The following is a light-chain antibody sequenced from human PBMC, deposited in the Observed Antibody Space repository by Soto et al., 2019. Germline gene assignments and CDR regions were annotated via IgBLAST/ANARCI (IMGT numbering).Light chain of an antibody. J-gene: IGKJ4*01. CDR3: QKFNAVPT. Sequence: DIQMTQSPSSLSASVGDRVTITCRASQAINNYLAWYQQKPGKVPTLLISAASTLQSGVPSRFSGSGSGTDXXLXXSSLQPEDVXTYYCQKFNAVPTFGGGTKVEI. CDR1: QAINNY. CDR2: AAS. V-gene: IGKV1-27*01.